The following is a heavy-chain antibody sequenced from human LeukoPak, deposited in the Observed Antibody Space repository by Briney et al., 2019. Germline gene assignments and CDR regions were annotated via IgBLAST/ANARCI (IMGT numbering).Heavy chain of an antibody. J-gene: IGHJ3*02. CDR1: GGSISSGSYY. Sequence: SETLSLTCTVSGGSISSGSYYWSWIRQPAGKELEWIGRIYTSGSTNYNPSLKSRVTISVDTSKNQFSLKLSSVTAADTAVYYCARDPDYCSGGSCYFDAFDIWGQGTMVTVSS. D-gene: IGHD2-15*01. CDR2: IYTSGST. CDR3: ARDPDYCSGGSCYFDAFDI. V-gene: IGHV4-61*02.